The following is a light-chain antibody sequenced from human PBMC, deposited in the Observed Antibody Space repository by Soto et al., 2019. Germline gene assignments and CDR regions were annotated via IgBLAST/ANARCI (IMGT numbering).Light chain of an antibody. Sequence: IQMTQSPSSLSAALGDRVTITCRARQGIGNYLAWYQLQPGKVPKLLIYAASTLQSGVPSRFSGRGSGTDFTLTIRRLQPEEGATYFCQKYNSAPRSFGQGTKVEI. CDR3: QKYNSAPRS. CDR1: QGIGNY. V-gene: IGKV1-27*01. J-gene: IGKJ1*01. CDR2: AAS.